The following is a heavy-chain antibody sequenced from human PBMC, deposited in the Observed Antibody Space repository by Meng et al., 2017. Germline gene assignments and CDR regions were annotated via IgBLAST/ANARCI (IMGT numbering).Heavy chain of an antibody. CDR1: GYTFTSYD. D-gene: IGHD5-18*01. Sequence: ASVKVSCKASGYTFTSYDINWVRQATGQGLEWMGWMNPNSGNTGYAQKFQGRVTMTRNTSISTAYMELSSLRSEDTAVYYCARGWFSRKRGYSYGSAAGALLYYFDYWAQGPLVTVSS. J-gene: IGHJ4*02. CDR2: MNPNSGNT. CDR3: ARGWFSRKRGYSYGSAAGALLYYFDY. V-gene: IGHV1-8*01.